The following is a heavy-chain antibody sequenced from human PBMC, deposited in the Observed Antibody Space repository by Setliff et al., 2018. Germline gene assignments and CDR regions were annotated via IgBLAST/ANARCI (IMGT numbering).Heavy chain of an antibody. V-gene: IGHV4-4*02. J-gene: IGHJ4*02. CDR2: INHSGST. CDR1: GASINSLSW. Sequence: PSETLSLTCAVSGASINSLSWWSWVRQPPGKGPEWIGEINHSGSTNYNPSLKSRVSISVDTSKNQFSLKLSSVTAADTAVYYCARGRNVAARLLDSWGQGARVTVSS. D-gene: IGHD6-6*01. CDR3: ARGRNVAARLLDS.